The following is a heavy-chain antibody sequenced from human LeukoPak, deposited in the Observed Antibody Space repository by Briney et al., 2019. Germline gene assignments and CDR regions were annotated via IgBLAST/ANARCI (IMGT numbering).Heavy chain of an antibody. CDR3: ARGGSYGAYLDY. Sequence: PSETLSLTCSVSGASITNYYWSWIRQAPGKGLEWIGYIYYSGNTNTYNPSLKSRATISLYTSRKYFSLELRSVTAADTAVYYCARGGSYGAYLDYWGQGALVIVSS. D-gene: IGHD1-26*01. CDR2: IYYSGNT. V-gene: IGHV4-59*01. CDR1: GASITNYY. J-gene: IGHJ4*02.